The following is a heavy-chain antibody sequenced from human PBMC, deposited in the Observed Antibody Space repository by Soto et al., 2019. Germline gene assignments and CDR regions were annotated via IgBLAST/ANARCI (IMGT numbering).Heavy chain of an antibody. CDR3: ANALGVATIKSNFDY. CDR1: GLSSRSHA. CDR2: ISGGGCTA. V-gene: IGHV3-23*01. Sequence: EVQLLESGGGLVRPGGSLTISCVVSGLSSRSHAMYWVRQAPGRGLEWVAGISGGGCTAYYPDSVRGRFTISRDNSKNTVYLQSDNRRVDDRAVYYCANALGVATIKSNFDYWGQGTLVTVAS. D-gene: IGHD5-12*01. J-gene: IGHJ4*02.